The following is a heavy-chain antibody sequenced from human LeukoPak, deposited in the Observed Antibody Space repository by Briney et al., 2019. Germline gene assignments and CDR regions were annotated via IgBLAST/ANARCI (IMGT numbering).Heavy chain of an antibody. V-gene: IGHV4-59*06. J-gene: IGHJ5*02. Sequence: SETLSLTCTVSGGSISSYYWSWIRRHPGKGLEWIGYIYYSGSTYYNPSLKSRVTISVDTSKNQFSLKLSSVTAADTAVYYCARDREGWFDPWGQGTLVTVSS. CDR1: GGSISSYY. D-gene: IGHD5-24*01. CDR3: ARDREGWFDP. CDR2: IYYSGST.